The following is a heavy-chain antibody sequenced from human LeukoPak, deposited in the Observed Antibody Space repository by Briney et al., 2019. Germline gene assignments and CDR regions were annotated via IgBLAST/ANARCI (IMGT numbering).Heavy chain of an antibody. Sequence: SETLSLTCTVSGDSISSTNYYWGWIRQPPGKGLEWIGEINHSGSTNYNPSLKSRVTISVDTSKNQFSLKLSSVTAADTAVYYCATQNLRGVIWSDVWGKGTTVTISS. J-gene: IGHJ6*04. CDR1: GDSISSTNYY. CDR3: ATQNLRGVIWSDV. V-gene: IGHV4-39*07. CDR2: INHSGST. D-gene: IGHD3-10*01.